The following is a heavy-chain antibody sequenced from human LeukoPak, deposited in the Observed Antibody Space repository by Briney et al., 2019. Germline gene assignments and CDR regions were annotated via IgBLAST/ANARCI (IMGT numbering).Heavy chain of an antibody. V-gene: IGHV3-23*01. J-gene: IGHJ4*02. D-gene: IGHD2-21*02. Sequence: GGSLRLSCAASGFTFSSYAMSWVRQAPGKGLEWVSAISGSGGSTYYADSVKGRFTISRDNSKNTLYLQMNSLRAEDTAVYYCATGPSVVTAPSRYWGQGTLVTVSS. CDR3: ATGPSVVTAPSRY. CDR1: GFTFSSYA. CDR2: ISGSGGST.